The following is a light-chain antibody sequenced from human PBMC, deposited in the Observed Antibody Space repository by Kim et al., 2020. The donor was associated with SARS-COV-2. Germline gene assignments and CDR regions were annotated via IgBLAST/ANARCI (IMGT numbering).Light chain of an antibody. CDR2: AAS. V-gene: IGKV1-39*01. CDR3: QQSYSTPWT. J-gene: IGKJ1*01. CDR1: QSISSY. Sequence: ASVGDRVNITCRASQSISSYLNWDQQKVGKAPKLLIYAASSLQSGVPSRFSGSGSGTDFTLTISSLQPEDFATYYCQQSYSTPWTFGQGTKVDIK.